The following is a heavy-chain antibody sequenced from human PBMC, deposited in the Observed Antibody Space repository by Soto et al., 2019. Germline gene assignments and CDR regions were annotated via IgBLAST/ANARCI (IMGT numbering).Heavy chain of an antibody. Sequence: PSETLSLTCTVSRGYVNTFHWSWVRQPAGKGLEWIGRIFPNGNTNYNPSLKSRVTISVDTSKNQFSLKLSSVTAEDTAVYYCARLDYYGSGIDYYYGMDVWGQGTTVTVSS. V-gene: IGHV4-4*07. D-gene: IGHD3-10*01. CDR3: ARLDYYGSGIDYYYGMDV. CDR2: IFPNGNT. J-gene: IGHJ6*02. CDR1: RGYVNTFH.